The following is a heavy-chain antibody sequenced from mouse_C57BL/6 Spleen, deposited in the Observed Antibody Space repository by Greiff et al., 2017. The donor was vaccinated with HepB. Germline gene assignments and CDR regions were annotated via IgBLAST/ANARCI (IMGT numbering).Heavy chain of an antibody. D-gene: IGHD1-1*01. Sequence: VQLQQSGAELVKPGASVKMSCKASGYTFTTYPIEWMKQNHGKSLEWIGNFHPYNDDTKYNEKFKGKATLTVEKSSSTVYLELSRLTSDDSAVYYCASGNYDGSSPFAYWGQGTLVTVSA. J-gene: IGHJ3*01. CDR3: ASGNYDGSSPFAY. V-gene: IGHV1-47*01. CDR1: GYTFTTYP. CDR2: FHPYNDDT.